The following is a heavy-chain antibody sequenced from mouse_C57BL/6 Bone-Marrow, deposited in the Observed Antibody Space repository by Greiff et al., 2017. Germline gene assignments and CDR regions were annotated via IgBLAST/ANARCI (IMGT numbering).Heavy chain of an antibody. D-gene: IGHD2-4*01. CDR3: ARDFDYPYAMDY. J-gene: IGHJ4*01. CDR2: IDPSDSET. Sequence: QVQLQQPGAELVRPGSSVKLSCKASGYTFTSYWMHWVKQRPIQGLEWIGNIDPSDSETHYNQKFKDKATLTVDKSSSTAYMQLSSLTSEDSAVYYCARDFDYPYAMDYWGQGTSVTVSS. V-gene: IGHV1-52*01. CDR1: GYTFTSYW.